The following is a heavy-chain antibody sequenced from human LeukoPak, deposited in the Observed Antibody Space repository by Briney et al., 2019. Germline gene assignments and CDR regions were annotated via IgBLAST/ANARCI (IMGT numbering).Heavy chain of an antibody. D-gene: IGHD3-22*01. CDR1: GGTFSSYA. CDR2: IIPIFGTA. Sequence: ASVTVSCKASGGTFSSYAISWVRQAPGQGLEWMGGIIPIFGTANYAQKFQGRVTITTDESTSTAYMELSSLRSEDTAVYYCARGEDYDSSGYYSNYWGQGTLVTVSS. V-gene: IGHV1-69*05. CDR3: ARGEDYDSSGYYSNY. J-gene: IGHJ4*02.